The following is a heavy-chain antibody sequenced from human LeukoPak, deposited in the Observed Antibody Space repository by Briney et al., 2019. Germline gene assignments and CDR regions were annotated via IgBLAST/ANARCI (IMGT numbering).Heavy chain of an antibody. V-gene: IGHV3-7*01. CDR2: IKQDGSEQ. J-gene: IGHJ4*02. D-gene: IGHD3-3*01. Sequence: PGGSLRLSCVASGFTFNTYCMSWVRQAPGKGLEWVANIKQDGSEQFYVDSVKGRFTISRDNLQNSLYLQMNSLRDEDTAVYYCARIYHFEKGGYYRHLDSWGQGTLVTVSS. CDR1: GFTFNTYC. CDR3: ARIYHFEKGGYYRHLDS.